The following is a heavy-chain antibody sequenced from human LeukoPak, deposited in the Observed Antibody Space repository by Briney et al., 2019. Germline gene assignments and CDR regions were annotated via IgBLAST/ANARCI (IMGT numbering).Heavy chain of an antibody. D-gene: IGHD6-13*01. Sequence: QPGGSLRLYCAASGFTFSSHWMHWVRQATGKGLVWVSRINSDGSITSYADSVKGRFTISRDNAKNTLYLQMNSLRAEDTAVYYCAKDGGGYSSSTAVFDYWGQGTLVTVSS. J-gene: IGHJ4*02. V-gene: IGHV3-74*01. CDR2: INSDGSIT. CDR3: AKDGGGYSSSTAVFDY. CDR1: GFTFSSHW.